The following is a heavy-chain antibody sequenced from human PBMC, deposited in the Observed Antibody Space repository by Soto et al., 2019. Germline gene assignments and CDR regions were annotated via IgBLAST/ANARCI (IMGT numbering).Heavy chain of an antibody. CDR1: GYTFTGYY. J-gene: IGHJ4*02. CDR2: INPNSGGT. D-gene: IGHD4-17*01. Sequence: ASVKVSCKASGYTFTGYYMHWVRQAPGQGLEWMGWINPNSGGTNYAQKSQGWVTMTRDTSISTAYMELSRLRSDDTAVYYCARENGDSDLNFDYWGQGTLVTVSS. V-gene: IGHV1-2*04. CDR3: ARENGDSDLNFDY.